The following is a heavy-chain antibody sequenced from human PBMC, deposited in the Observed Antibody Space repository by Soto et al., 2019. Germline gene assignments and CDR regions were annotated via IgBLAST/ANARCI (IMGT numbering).Heavy chain of an antibody. Sequence: SETLSLTCAVSGGSIISGGYSWSWIRQPPGKGLQWIGHIYEGGNTYYTPSLESRVAISTDKSKNQFSLRLSSVTAADTTVYYCVRRSPEDAFDIWGQGTMVTVSS. V-gene: IGHV4-30-2*01. J-gene: IGHJ3*02. CDR2: IYEGGNT. CDR1: GGSIISGGYS. CDR3: VRRSPEDAFDI.